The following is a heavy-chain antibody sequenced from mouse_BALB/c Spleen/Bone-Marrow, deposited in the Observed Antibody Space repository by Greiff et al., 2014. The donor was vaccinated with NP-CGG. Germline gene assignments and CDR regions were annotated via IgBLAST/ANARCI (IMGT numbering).Heavy chain of an antibody. CDR3: ARSSAMDY. V-gene: IGHV1-18*01. CDR2: INPYNGGT. Sequence: EVHLVESGPELVKPGASMKISCKASGYSVTGYTMNWVKQSHGENLEWIGLINPYNGGTSYNLKFKGKATLTVDKSSSTAYMELLSLTSEDSAVYYCARSSAMDYWGQGTSVTVSS. J-gene: IGHJ4*01. CDR1: GYSVTGYT.